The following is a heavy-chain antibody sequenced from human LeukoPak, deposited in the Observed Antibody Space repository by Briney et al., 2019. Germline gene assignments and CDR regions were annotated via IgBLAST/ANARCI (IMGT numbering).Heavy chain of an antibody. CDR1: GGSISSYY. Sequence: PSETLSLTCTVSGGSISSYYWSWIRQPPGKGLEWIGYIYYSGSTNYNPSPKSRVTISVDTSKNQFSLKLSSVTAADTAVYYCASRYYDYVWGSYRPEAFDIWGQGTMVTVSS. V-gene: IGHV4-59*01. CDR2: IYYSGST. CDR3: ASRYYDYVWGSYRPEAFDI. J-gene: IGHJ3*02. D-gene: IGHD3-16*02.